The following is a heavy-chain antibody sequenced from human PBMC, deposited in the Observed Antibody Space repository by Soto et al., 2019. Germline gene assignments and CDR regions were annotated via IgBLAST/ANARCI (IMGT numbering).Heavy chain of an antibody. D-gene: IGHD6-19*01. J-gene: IGHJ4*02. Sequence: QVQLVQSGAEVKKPGASVKVSCKASGYTFTSYAMHWVRQAPGQRLEWMGWINAGNGNTKYSQKFQGRVTITRDTSASTAYMELSSLRSEDTAVNYCARVSGWYYFDYWGQGTLVTVSS. CDR1: GYTFTSYA. CDR3: ARVSGWYYFDY. V-gene: IGHV1-3*01. CDR2: INAGNGNT.